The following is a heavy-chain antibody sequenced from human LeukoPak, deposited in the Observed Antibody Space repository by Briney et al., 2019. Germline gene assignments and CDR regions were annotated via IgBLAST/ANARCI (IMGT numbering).Heavy chain of an antibody. J-gene: IGHJ6*02. CDR3: ARTIVDAYYYYYGMDV. Sequence: SETLSLTCTVSGGSISSYYWSRIRQPAGKGLEWIGRIYTSGSTNYNPSLKSRVTMSVDTSKNQFSLKLSSVTAADTAVYYCARTIVDAYYYYYGMDVWGQGTTVTVSS. CDR1: GGSISSYY. CDR2: IYTSGST. V-gene: IGHV4-4*07. D-gene: IGHD3-22*01.